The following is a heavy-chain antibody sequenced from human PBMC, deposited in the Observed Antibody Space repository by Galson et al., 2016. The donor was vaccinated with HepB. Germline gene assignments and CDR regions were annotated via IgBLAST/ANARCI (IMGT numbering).Heavy chain of an antibody. CDR3: ASFVAVSAPDTQGAFDV. V-gene: IGHV4-30-4*01. Sequence: TLSLTCTVSSGPIDRGDYYWSWIRQPPGKGLEWIGHIHYSGRTLYNVSLKSRLTISVDTSKSQFSLKLRSVTAADTATYYCASFVAVSAPDTQGAFDVWGQGTMVTVSS. J-gene: IGHJ3*01. D-gene: IGHD5-18*01. CDR2: IHYSGRT. CDR1: SGPIDRGDYY.